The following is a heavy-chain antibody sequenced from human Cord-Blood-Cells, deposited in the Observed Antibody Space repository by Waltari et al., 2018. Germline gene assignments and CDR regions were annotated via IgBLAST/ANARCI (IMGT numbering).Heavy chain of an antibody. D-gene: IGHD6-6*01. V-gene: IGHV1-2*02. Sequence: QVQLVQSGAEVKKPGASVTVSCKASGYTFTGYYMHWVRQAPGQGLEWMGWINPNSGGTNYAQKFQGRVTMTRDTSISTAYMELNRLRSDDTAVYYCASATLYSSSFNDAFDIWGQGTMVTVSS. J-gene: IGHJ3*02. CDR3: ASATLYSSSFNDAFDI. CDR1: GYTFTGYY. CDR2: INPNSGGT.